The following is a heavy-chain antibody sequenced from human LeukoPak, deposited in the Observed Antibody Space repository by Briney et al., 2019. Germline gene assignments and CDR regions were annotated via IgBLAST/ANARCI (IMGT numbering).Heavy chain of an antibody. Sequence: GGSLRLSCAASGFTFNNYAMSWVRQAPGKGLEWVSSISGSGGTTYYADSVKGRFTISRDNSKNTLYLQMNSLRAEDTAVYYCARVGVDYYDSSGYPFDYWGQGTLVTVSS. CDR1: GFTFNNYA. CDR3: ARVGVDYYDSSGYPFDY. J-gene: IGHJ4*02. V-gene: IGHV3-23*01. D-gene: IGHD3-22*01. CDR2: ISGSGGTT.